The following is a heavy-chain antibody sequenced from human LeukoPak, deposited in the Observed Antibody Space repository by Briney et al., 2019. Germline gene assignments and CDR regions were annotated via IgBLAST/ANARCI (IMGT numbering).Heavy chain of an antibody. V-gene: IGHV4-30-4*01. D-gene: IGHD2-2*02. J-gene: IGHJ5*02. CDR3: ARLGYCSSTSCYTLQGWFDP. CDR2: IYYSGST. CDR1: GGSLSSGDYY. Sequence: SETLSLTCTVSGGSLSSGDYYWSWIRQPPGTGLEWIGYIYYSGSTYYNPSLKSRVTISVDTSKNQFSLKLSSVTAADTAVYYCARLGYCSSTSCYTLQGWFDPWGQGTLVTVSS.